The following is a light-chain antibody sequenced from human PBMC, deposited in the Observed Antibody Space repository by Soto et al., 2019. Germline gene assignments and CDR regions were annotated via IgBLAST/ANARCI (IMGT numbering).Light chain of an antibody. CDR1: QSVSSN. Sequence: EIVMTQSPATLSVSPGERATLSCRASQSVSSNLAWYQQKPGQAPRLLIYGASTRATGIPARFSGSGSGTEFTLTISGLQAEDFAVYYCQQDNNWAPYTFGQGTKLEIK. J-gene: IGKJ2*01. CDR2: GAS. V-gene: IGKV3-15*01. CDR3: QQDNNWAPYT.